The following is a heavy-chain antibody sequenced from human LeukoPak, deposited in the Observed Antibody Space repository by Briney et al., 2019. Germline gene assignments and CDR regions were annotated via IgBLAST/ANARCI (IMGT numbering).Heavy chain of an antibody. CDR3: ARYADDSSGYSNFDY. V-gene: IGHV1-46*01. D-gene: IGHD3-22*01. Sequence: ASVKVSCKASGYTFTRHYMHWVRQAPGQGLEWMGVINPSGGSTSYAQKFQGRVTMTRDASTSTVYMELRSLRSGDTAVYYCARYADDSSGYSNFDYWGQGTLVTVSS. CDR1: GYTFTRHY. CDR2: INPSGGST. J-gene: IGHJ4*02.